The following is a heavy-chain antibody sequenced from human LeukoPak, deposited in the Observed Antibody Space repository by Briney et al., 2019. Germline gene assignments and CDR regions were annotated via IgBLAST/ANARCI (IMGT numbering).Heavy chain of an antibody. J-gene: IGHJ4*02. CDR1: GGTFSSYA. CDR3: ARVAGIAAAFDY. V-gene: IGHV1-69*05. D-gene: IGHD6-13*01. Sequence: ASVKVSCKASGGTFSSYAISWVRQAPGQGLEWMGRIIPIFGTANYAQKFQGRVTITTDESTSTAYRELSSLRSEDTAVYYCARVAGIAAAFDYWGQGTLVTVSS. CDR2: IIPIFGTA.